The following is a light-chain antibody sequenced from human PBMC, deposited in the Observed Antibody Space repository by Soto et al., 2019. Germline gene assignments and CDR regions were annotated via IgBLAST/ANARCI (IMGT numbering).Light chain of an antibody. Sequence: EVVMTQSPATLSVSPGEGVTLSCRASQGIGDTVAWYQHKPVQTPRLLIYDPSTRATGVRARCSGSRSVPDFTLTITSLQSEDFAIYYWPAYNNGPLTVGGGTKV. CDR2: DPS. CDR3: PAYNNGPLT. J-gene: IGKJ4*01. CDR1: QGIGDT. V-gene: IGKV3-15*01.